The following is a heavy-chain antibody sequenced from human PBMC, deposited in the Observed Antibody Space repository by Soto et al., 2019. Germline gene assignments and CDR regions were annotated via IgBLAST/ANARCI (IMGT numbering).Heavy chain of an antibody. CDR2: ISSTTNYI. CDR3: ARESEDLTPNFDY. V-gene: IGHV3-21*06. J-gene: IGHJ4*02. Sequence: PGGSLRLSCAASGFTFTRYSMNWVRQAPGKGLEWVSSISSTTNYIYYGDSMKGRFTISRDNAKNSLYLEMSSLRAEDTAVYYCARESEDLTPNFDYWGQGTLVTVSS. CDR1: GFTFTRYS.